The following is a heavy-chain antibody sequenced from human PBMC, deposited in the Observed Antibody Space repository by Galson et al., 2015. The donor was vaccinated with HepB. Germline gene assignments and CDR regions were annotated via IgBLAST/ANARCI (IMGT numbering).Heavy chain of an antibody. CDR3: TRRSLGMSTVWLDL. Sequence: SLRLSCAASGFMFSGSAIHWVRPASGKGLAWIGRIRSERNSHATPYGQSVQGRFTMSRDDSENTAYLQMNSLKTDDTAVYYCTRRSLGMSTVWLDLWGQGTLVTVSS. D-gene: IGHD1-1*01. CDR1: GFMFSGSA. CDR2: IRSERNSHAT. V-gene: IGHV3-73*01. J-gene: IGHJ5*02.